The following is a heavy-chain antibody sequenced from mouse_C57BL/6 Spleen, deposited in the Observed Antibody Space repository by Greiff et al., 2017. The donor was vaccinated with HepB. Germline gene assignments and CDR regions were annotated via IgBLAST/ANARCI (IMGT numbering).Heavy chain of an antibody. V-gene: IGHV1-50*01. D-gene: IGHD1-1*01. J-gene: IGHJ2*01. CDR2: IDPSDSYT. Sequence: QVHVKQPGAELVKPGASVKLSCKASGYTFTSYWMQWVKQRPGQGLEWIGEIDPSDSYTNYNQKFKGKATLTVDTSSSTAYMQLSSLTSEDSAVYYCARGGGSSSYYFDYWGQGTTLTVSS. CDR3: ARGGGSSSYYFDY. CDR1: GYTFTSYW.